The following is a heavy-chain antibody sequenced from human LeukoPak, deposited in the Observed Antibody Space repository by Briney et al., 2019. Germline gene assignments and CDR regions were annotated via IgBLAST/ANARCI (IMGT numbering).Heavy chain of an antibody. V-gene: IGHV3-23*01. CDR2: ISGSGGST. CDR1: GFTFSSYA. Sequence: GGSLRLSCAASGFTFSSYAMSWVRQAPGKGLEWVSAISGSGGSTCYADSVKGRFTISRDNSKNTLYLQMNSLRAEDTAVYYCAKVSYCGGDCYPAHNWFDPWGQGTLVTVSS. D-gene: IGHD2-21*02. CDR3: AKVSYCGGDCYPAHNWFDP. J-gene: IGHJ5*02.